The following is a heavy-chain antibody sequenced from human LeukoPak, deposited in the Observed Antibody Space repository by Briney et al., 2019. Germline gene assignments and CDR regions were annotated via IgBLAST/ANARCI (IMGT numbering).Heavy chain of an antibody. J-gene: IGHJ4*02. CDR3: AKGLRLSPVVILTTTPIDY. Sequence: GGSLRLSCAACGFIFTSHAMIWVRQPPGKGLQWVSGISGGGVGSYYADSVRVRFTISRDNSKNTLYLQMNSLRAEDTAIYYCAKGLRLSPVVILTTTPIDYSGQGTLVTVSS. D-gene: IGHD2-21*01. CDR1: GFIFTSHA. V-gene: IGHV3-23*01. CDR2: ISGGGVGS.